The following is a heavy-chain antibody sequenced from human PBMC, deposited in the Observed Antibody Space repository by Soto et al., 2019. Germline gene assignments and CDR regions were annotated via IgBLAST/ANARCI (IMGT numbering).Heavy chain of an antibody. D-gene: IGHD6-6*01. CDR3: TTDLKYHSWFDP. Sequence: GGSLRLSCAASGFTFSNAWMNWVRQAPGKGLEWVGRIKSKANGGTTDYAAPVNGRFTISRDDSKNTLYLQMNSLKTEDTAVYYCTTDLKYHSWFDPWGQGTLVTVSS. V-gene: IGHV3-15*07. CDR1: GFTFSNAW. J-gene: IGHJ5*02. CDR2: IKSKANGGTT.